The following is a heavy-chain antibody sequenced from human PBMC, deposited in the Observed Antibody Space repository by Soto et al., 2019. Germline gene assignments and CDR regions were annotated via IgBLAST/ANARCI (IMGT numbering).Heavy chain of an antibody. CDR3: ATQEVGGSYVYTFDP. V-gene: IGHV4-39*02. CDR1: GGSISSSSYY. J-gene: IGHJ5*02. D-gene: IGHD1-26*01. CDR2: IYYSGST. Sequence: QLQLQESGPGLVKPSETLSLTCTVSGGSISSSSYYWGWIRLPPGKGLEWIGSIYYSGSTKYNPSLKSRVPISLDTSKNPCSLKLSSVTAADTAVYYCATQEVGGSYVYTFDPWGEGTLVTVSS.